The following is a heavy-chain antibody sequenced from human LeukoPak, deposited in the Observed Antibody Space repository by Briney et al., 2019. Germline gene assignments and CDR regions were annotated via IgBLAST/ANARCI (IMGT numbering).Heavy chain of an antibody. J-gene: IGHJ4*02. Sequence: QTGGSLRLSCAASGITVSDNFMSWVRQAPGKGLEWVSVTYSGGNTYYADPVKGRFTISRDNSKNTLYLQMNSLRAEDTAVYYCARDRGGSARFDYWGQGTLVTVSS. D-gene: IGHD3-16*01. CDR1: GITVSDNF. V-gene: IGHV3-66*01. CDR2: TYSGGNT. CDR3: ARDRGGSARFDY.